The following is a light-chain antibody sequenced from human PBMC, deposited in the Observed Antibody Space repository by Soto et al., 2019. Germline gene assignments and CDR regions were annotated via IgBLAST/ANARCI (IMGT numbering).Light chain of an antibody. CDR2: KTS. CDR3: QQYINYVRT. J-gene: IGKJ1*01. V-gene: IGKV1-5*03. CDR1: QSIGVW. Sequence: DIQMTQSPSTLSASVGDRVTITCRASQSIGVWLAWYQQKPGTAPKLLIYKTSTLDSGVPLRVSGSGSGTEFPITISSLQPDDFATYYCQQYINYVRTFGQGTKVEIK.